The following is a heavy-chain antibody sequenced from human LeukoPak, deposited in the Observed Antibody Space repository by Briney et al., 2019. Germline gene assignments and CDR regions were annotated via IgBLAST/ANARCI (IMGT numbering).Heavy chain of an antibody. J-gene: IGHJ6*02. CDR1: GFTFSSCA. V-gene: IGHV3-30-3*01. CDR3: ARDIVRHRRYFDWSRRGLYSYGMDV. Sequence: PGGSLRLSCAASGFTFSSCAMHWVRQAPGKGVEWVAVISYDGSNKYYADSVKGRFTISRDNTKNTLYLQMNSLRAEDTAVYYCARDIVRHRRYFDWSRRGLYSYGMDVWGQGTTVTVSS. CDR2: ISYDGSNK. D-gene: IGHD3-9*01.